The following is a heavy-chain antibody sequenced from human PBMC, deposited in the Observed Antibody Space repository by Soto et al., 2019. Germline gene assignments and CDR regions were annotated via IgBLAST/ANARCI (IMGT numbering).Heavy chain of an antibody. CDR2: ISYDGSNK. D-gene: IGHD2-15*01. CDR1: GFTFSSYA. V-gene: IGHV3-30-3*01. CDR3: ARDCGGGSCYSGGTIPDAFDI. Sequence: QVQLVESGGGVVQPGKSLRLSCAASGFTFSSYAMHWVRQAPGKGLEWVAVISYDGSNKYYADSVKGRFTISRDNSKNTLYLQTNSLRADATVVYYCARDCGGGSCYSGGTIPDAFDIWGQGTMVTVSS. J-gene: IGHJ3*02.